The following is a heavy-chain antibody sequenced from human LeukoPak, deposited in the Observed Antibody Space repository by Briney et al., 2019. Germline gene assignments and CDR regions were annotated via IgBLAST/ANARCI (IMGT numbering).Heavy chain of an antibody. CDR3: AKDDDWGRYKH. CDR1: GFTFGDYT. V-gene: IGHV3-73*01. D-gene: IGHD3-16*01. J-gene: IGHJ1*01. CDR2: IRSTANGYAT. Sequence: GRSLRLSCTASGFTFGDYTMSWVRQASGKGLEWVGRIRSTANGYATAYAASVKGRFTISRDDSKNTAYLQMNSLRAEDTAVYYCAKDDDWGRYKHWGQGTLVTVSS.